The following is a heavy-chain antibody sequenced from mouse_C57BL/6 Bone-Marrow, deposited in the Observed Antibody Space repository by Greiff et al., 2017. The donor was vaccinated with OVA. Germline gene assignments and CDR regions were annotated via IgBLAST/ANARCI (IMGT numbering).Heavy chain of an antibody. V-gene: IGHV14-4*01. CDR2: IDPENGDT. D-gene: IGHD1-1*01. CDR3: TPPFTTVKYFDV. Sequence: EVKLMESGAELVRPGASVKLSCTASGFNIKDDYMHWVKQRPEQGLEWIGWIDPENGDTEYASKFQGKATITADTSSNTAYLQLSSLTSEDTAVYYCTPPFTTVKYFDVWGTGTTVTVSS. CDR1: GFNIKDDY. J-gene: IGHJ1*03.